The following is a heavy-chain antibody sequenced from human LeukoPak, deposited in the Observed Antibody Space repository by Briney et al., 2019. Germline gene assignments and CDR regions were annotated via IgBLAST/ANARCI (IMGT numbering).Heavy chain of an antibody. J-gene: IGHJ4*02. CDR2: IIPILGIA. CDR1: GGTFSSYA. Sequence: SVKVSCKASGGTFSSYAISWVRQAPGQGLEWMGRIIPILGIANYAQKFQGRVTITADKSTSTAYMELSSLRSEDTAVYYCARVNGIAGINYFDYWGQGTLVTVSS. V-gene: IGHV1-69*04. CDR3: ARVNGIAGINYFDY. D-gene: IGHD6-13*01.